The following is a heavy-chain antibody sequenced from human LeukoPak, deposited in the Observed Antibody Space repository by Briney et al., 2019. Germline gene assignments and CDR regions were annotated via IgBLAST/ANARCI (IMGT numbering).Heavy chain of an antibody. CDR2: IRDDGTNN. V-gene: IGHV3-30*02. D-gene: IGHD2-15*01. CDR1: GFTFSHYS. CDR3: AKAVCSGSTCFSGGVDY. J-gene: IGHJ4*02. Sequence: GGSLRLSCAASGFTFSHYSMHWVRQAPGKGLEWVAFIRDDGTNNYYADSVKGRFSISRDNSKNTVHLQMNSLRPEDTALFYCAKAVCSGSTCFSGGVDYWGQGTLVTVSS.